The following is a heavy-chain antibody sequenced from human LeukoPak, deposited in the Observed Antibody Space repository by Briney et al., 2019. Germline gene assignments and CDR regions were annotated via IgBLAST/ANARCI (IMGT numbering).Heavy chain of an antibody. J-gene: IGHJ4*02. CDR3: ARGQAELKFRFDY. V-gene: IGHV4-4*07. Sequence: SETLSLTCTVSGGSLSSYYWSWVRQPAGKGLEWIGRIYASGNTNYNPSLKGRVTMTIDTSKNQFSLDLSSVTAADTAVYYCARGQAELKFRFDYWGQGTLVTVSS. CDR2: IYASGNT. D-gene: IGHD1-26*01. CDR1: GGSLSSYY.